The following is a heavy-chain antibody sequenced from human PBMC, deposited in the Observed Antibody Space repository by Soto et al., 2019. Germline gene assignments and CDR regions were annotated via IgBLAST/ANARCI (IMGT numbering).Heavy chain of an antibody. D-gene: IGHD5-18*01. V-gene: IGHV3-21*01. CDR3: ARDQPGYSYGYGLGS. J-gene: IGHJ5*01. CDR2: ISSSSSYI. CDR1: GFTFSSYS. Sequence: EVQLVESGGGLVKPGGSLRLSCAASGFTFSSYSMNWVRQAPGKGLEWVSYISSSSSYIYYADSVKGRFTISRDNAKNSLYLQMNSLRADDTAVYYCARDQPGYSYGYGLGSWGQRTLVTVSS.